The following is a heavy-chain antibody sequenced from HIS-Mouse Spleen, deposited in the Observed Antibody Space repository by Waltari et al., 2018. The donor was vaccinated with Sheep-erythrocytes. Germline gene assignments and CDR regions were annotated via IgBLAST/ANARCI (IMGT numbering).Heavy chain of an antibody. V-gene: IGHV1-8*01. CDR1: GYTFPSYD. Sequence: QVQLVQSGAEVKKPGASLKVSCKASGYTFPSYDINWVRQATGQGLEWMGWMNPNSGNTGYAQKFQGRVTMTRNTSISTAYMELSSLRSEDTAVYYCAREWELHYYYGMDVWGQGTTVTVSS. D-gene: IGHD1-26*01. CDR3: AREWELHYYYGMDV. J-gene: IGHJ6*02. CDR2: MNPNSGNT.